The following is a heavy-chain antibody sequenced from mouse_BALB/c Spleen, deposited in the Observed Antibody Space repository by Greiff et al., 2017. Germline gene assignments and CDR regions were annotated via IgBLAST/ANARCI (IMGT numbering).Heavy chain of an antibody. Sequence: ESGPGLVKPSQSLSLTCSVTGYSITSGYYWNWIRQFPGNKLEWMGYISYDGSNNYNPSLKNRISITRDTSKNQFFLKLNSVTTEDTATYYCARDGGKFDYWGQGTTLTVSS. J-gene: IGHJ2*01. CDR1: GYSITSGYY. CDR2: ISYDGSN. CDR3: ARDGGKFDY. V-gene: IGHV3-6*02. D-gene: IGHD2-1*01.